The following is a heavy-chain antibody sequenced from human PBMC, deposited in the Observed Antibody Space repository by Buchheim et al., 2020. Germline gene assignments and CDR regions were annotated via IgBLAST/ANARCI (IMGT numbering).Heavy chain of an antibody. J-gene: IGHJ6*03. Sequence: QVQLVESGGGVVQPGRSLRLCCAATGFTFSTYGMHWVRQAPGKGLEWVAVIWYDGSKRYYGDSVKGRFTISRDNSKNTLRLQMDSLRVEDTAVYYCVRDRNSNRNYYYYYMDVWGKGTT. D-gene: IGHD4-11*01. CDR1: GFTFSTYG. CDR2: IWYDGSKR. CDR3: VRDRNSNRNYYYYYMDV. V-gene: IGHV3-33*01.